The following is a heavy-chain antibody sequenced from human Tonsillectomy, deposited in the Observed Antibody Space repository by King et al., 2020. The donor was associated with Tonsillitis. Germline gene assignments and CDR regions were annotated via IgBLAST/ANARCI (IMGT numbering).Heavy chain of an antibody. CDR2: INSGGSNL. V-gene: IGHV3-74*01. J-gene: IGHJ6*02. Sequence: DVQLVESGGGLVQPGGSLRLSCAASGFTFNNYWMHWVRQAPGKGLVWVSRINSGGSNLGYADSVKGRFTISVDSAKNTLYLQMNSLRAEDTAVYYCARIHVFGDGMDVWGQGTTVTVSS. CDR3: ARIHVFGDGMDV. D-gene: IGHD3-3*01. CDR1: GFTFNNYW.